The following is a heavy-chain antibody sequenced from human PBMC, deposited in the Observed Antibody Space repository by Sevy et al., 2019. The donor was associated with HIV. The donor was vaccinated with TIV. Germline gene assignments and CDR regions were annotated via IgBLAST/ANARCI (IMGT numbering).Heavy chain of an antibody. CDR1: GGSVSRDS. Sequence: PLASVKVSCKTSGGSVSRDSISWVRQAPGQGLEWMGGIIPLIGRGKYAQKFQGRVTITADKSTTTTYMELRSLSSEDTAIYYCAKEGGRSDHGFDIWGRSDYGSDAFDVWGQGTMVTVSS. CDR2: IIPLIGRG. J-gene: IGHJ3*01. V-gene: IGHV1-69*10. CDR3: AKEGGRSDHGFDIWGRSDYGSDAFDV. D-gene: IGHD7-27*01.